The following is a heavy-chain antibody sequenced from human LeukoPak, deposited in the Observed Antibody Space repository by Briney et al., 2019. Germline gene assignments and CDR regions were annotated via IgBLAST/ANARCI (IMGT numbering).Heavy chain of an antibody. D-gene: IGHD2-2*01. J-gene: IGHJ4*02. V-gene: IGHV3-23*01. CDR3: AKDLDIVVVPAAGY. CDR2: ITGSGGSA. Sequence: GGSLRLSCAASGFRFSTYAMSWVRQAPGKGLEWVSAITGSGGSARYADSVKGRFSISRDNFENTLYLQMNSLRAEDTAVYYCAKDLDIVVVPAAGYWGQGTLVTVSS. CDR1: GFRFSTYA.